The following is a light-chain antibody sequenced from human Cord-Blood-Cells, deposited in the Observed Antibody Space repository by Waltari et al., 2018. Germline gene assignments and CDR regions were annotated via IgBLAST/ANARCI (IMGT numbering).Light chain of an antibody. Sequence: QLTQSPSTLSASVADSVTITCRASQSISSWLAWYQQKPGKAPKLLIYKASSLERGVPSRFRGSGSGTEFTLTISSLQPDDFATYSCQQYNSYSVTFGGGTKVEIK. CDR3: QQYNSYSVT. V-gene: IGKV1-5*03. CDR1: QSISSW. CDR2: KAS. J-gene: IGKJ4*01.